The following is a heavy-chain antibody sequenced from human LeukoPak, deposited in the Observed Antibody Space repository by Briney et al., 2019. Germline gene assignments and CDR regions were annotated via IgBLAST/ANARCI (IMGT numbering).Heavy chain of an antibody. CDR3: ARDKQLVGVSSFDY. CDR2: INPNSGGT. CDR1: GYTFTGYY. Sequence: GASVKVSCKASGYTFTGYYMHWVRQAPGQGLEWMGWINPNSGGTNYAQKFQGRVTMTRDTSISTAYMELSRLRSDDTVVYYCARDKQLVGVSSFDYWGQGTLVTVSS. J-gene: IGHJ4*02. V-gene: IGHV1-2*02. D-gene: IGHD6-6*01.